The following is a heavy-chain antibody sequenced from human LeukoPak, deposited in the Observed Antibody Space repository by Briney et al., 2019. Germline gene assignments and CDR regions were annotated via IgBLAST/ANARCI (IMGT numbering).Heavy chain of an antibody. CDR2: ISPNSGGT. CDR1: GYTFSGFY. D-gene: IGHD7-27*01. V-gene: IGHV1-2*02. J-gene: IGHJ2*01. CDR3: AIQPWGSGNNWYFDL. Sequence: APVKVSCKPSGYTFSGFYTHWVRQAPGQGLEWMGWISPNSGGTDYAQRLQGRVTMTRDTSISTAYMELSSLRSDDTAVYYCAIQPWGSGNNWYFDLWGRGTLVTVSS.